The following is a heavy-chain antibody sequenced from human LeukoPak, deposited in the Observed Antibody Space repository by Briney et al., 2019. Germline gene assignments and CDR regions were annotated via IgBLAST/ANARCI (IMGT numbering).Heavy chain of an antibody. D-gene: IGHD1-7*01. J-gene: IGHJ4*02. CDR1: GYTFTDYY. V-gene: IGHV1-2*02. Sequence: ASVKVSCKASGYTFTDYYIHWVRQAPGQGLEWMGWINPDSGGTRYAQKFQGKVTMTRDTSISTAYMELSSLRSDDTAVYYCARADWNYANYWGQGTLVTVSS. CDR3: ARADWNYANY. CDR2: INPDSGGT.